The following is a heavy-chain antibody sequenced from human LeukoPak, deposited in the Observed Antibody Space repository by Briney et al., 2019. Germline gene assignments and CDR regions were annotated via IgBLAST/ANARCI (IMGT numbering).Heavy chain of an antibody. J-gene: IGHJ4*02. Sequence: ASVTVSCTVSAYTLTELSMHWVRQAPGKGLEWMGGFDPEDGETIYAQKFQGRVTMTEDTSTDTAYMELSSLRSEDTAVYYCATYPLGNYYDSSGLDYWGQGTLVTVSS. CDR2: FDPEDGET. CDR1: AYTLTELS. D-gene: IGHD3-22*01. CDR3: ATYPLGNYYDSSGLDY. V-gene: IGHV1-24*01.